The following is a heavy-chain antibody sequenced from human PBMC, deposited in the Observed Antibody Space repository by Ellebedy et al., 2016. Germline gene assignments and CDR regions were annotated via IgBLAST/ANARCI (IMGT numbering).Heavy chain of an antibody. Sequence: ASVKVSCXASGYTFTSFGISWVRQAPGQGLEWMGWIGAYNGNTKYAQNFQGRVTMSTDTSTSTAYMELRSLRSDDTAVYYCARAGGTSWLYWGQGTLVTVSS. CDR1: GYTFTSFG. D-gene: IGHD2-2*01. CDR3: ARAGGTSWLY. J-gene: IGHJ4*02. V-gene: IGHV1-18*01. CDR2: IGAYNGNT.